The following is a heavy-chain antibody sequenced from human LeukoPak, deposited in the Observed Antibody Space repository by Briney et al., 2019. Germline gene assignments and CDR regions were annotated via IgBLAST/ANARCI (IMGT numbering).Heavy chain of an antibody. V-gene: IGHV3-7*03. Sequence: GGSLRLSCAASGFTFSSYWMSWVRQAPGKGLEWVANIKPDGSEKHYVDSVKGRLTIARDNAKNSLYLQMNSLRAEDTAVYYCAGGDYYGSGSYYHYAFDIWGQGTMVTVSS. D-gene: IGHD3-10*01. CDR1: GFTFSSYW. CDR2: IKPDGSEK. CDR3: AGGDYYGSGSYYHYAFDI. J-gene: IGHJ3*02.